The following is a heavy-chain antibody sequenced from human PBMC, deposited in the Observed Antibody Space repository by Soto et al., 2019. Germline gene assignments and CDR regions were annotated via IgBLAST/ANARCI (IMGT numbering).Heavy chain of an antibody. V-gene: IGHV3-30-3*01. CDR1: GFTFSSYA. D-gene: IGHD5-12*01. CDR3: ARGGYSGYDYVAVDY. J-gene: IGHJ4*02. Sequence: QVQLVESGGGVVQPGRSLRLSCAASGFTFSSYAMHWVRQAPGKGLEWVAVISYDGSNKYYADSVKGRFTISRDNSKNTLYLQMNSLRAEDTAVYYCARGGYSGYDYVAVDYWGQGTLVTVSS. CDR2: ISYDGSNK.